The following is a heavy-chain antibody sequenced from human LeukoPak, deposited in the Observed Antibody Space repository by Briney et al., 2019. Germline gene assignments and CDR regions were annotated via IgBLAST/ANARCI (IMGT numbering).Heavy chain of an antibody. Sequence: ASVKVSCKASGYTFTSYGISWVRQAPGQGLEWMGWISAYNGNTNYAQKLQGRVTMTTDTSTSTVYMELSSLRSEDTAVYYCARDGSLYYFDYWGQGTLVTVSS. V-gene: IGHV1-18*01. CDR2: ISAYNGNT. CDR3: ARDGSLYYFDY. D-gene: IGHD2-15*01. CDR1: GYTFTSYG. J-gene: IGHJ4*02.